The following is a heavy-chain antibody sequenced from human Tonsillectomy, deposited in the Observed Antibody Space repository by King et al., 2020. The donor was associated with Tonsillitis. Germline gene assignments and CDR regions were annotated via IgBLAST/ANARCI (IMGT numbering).Heavy chain of an antibody. J-gene: IGHJ4*02. Sequence: VQLVESGGGLVQPGGSLRLSCAASGFTFSNYCMHWLRQAPGKGLEWVAIISYDGSDLFQADSVKGRIIISRDDSKNTLYLEMNSLRAEDAALYYCAKDVRLYGSGSFPDSWGQGTLVTVSS. V-gene: IGHV3-30*18. D-gene: IGHD3-10*01. CDR2: ISYDGSDL. CDR3: AKDVRLYGSGSFPDS. CDR1: GFTFSNYC.